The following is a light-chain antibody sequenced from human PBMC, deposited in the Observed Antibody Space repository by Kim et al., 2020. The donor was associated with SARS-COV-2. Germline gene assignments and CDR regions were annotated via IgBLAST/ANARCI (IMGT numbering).Light chain of an antibody. Sequence: GEEVTMPSTTNSSHKGAPYDVNEYHHHPGAPPKRRIDGNSNPPSGVPDRFSGSKSGTSASLAITGLQAEDEADYYCQSYDSSLTMVFGGGTQLTVL. CDR1: SSHKGAPYD. V-gene: IGLV1-40*01. CDR2: GNS. J-gene: IGLJ3*02. CDR3: QSYDSSLTMV.